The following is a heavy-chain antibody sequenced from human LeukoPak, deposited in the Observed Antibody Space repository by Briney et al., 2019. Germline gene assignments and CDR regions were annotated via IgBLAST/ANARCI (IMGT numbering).Heavy chain of an antibody. J-gene: IGHJ5*02. CDR2: INHSGST. D-gene: IGHD3-10*01. CDR1: GGSFSGYY. V-gene: IGHV4-34*01. CDR3: ARGGYYGSGNDFRFDP. Sequence: PSETLSLTCAVYGGSFSGYYWSWIRQPPGKGLEWIGEINHSGSTNYNPSLKSRVTMSVDTSKNQFSLKLKSVTAADTAVYYCARGGYYGSGNDFRFDPWGQGTLVTVSS.